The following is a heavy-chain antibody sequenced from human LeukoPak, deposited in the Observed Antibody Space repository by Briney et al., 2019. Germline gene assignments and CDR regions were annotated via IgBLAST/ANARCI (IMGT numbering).Heavy chain of an antibody. D-gene: IGHD3-22*01. CDR1: GGSISTYA. CDR2: IRESGST. Sequence: SETLSLTCTVSGGSISTYAWSWFRQPPGKGLEWFGLIRESGSTEYNPSLMSRVTLSLDAPKNQVSLKLYSVTAADTAVYYCAREGYDSSGYFLDYWGQGTLVTVSS. J-gene: IGHJ4*02. CDR3: AREGYDSSGYFLDY. V-gene: IGHV4-59*01.